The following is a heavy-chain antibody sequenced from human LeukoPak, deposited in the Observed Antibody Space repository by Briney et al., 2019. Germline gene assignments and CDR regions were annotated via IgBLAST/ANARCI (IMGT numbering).Heavy chain of an antibody. CDR1: GGSISSYY. CDR3: ARGILRDYYDSSGFYHRGGVGY. CDR2: IDHSGYT. D-gene: IGHD3-22*01. V-gene: IGHV4-59*01. Sequence: SETLSLTCTVSGGSISSYYWSWIRQPPGKGLQWIGYIDHSGYTNYNRSLKSRVTISVDTSKNQFSLKLSSVTAADTAVYYCARGILRDYYDSSGFYHRGGVGYWGQGTLVTVSS. J-gene: IGHJ4*02.